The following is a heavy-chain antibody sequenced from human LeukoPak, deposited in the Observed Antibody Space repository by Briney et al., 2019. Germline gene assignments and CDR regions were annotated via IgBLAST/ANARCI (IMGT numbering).Heavy chain of an antibody. CDR3: SSASGPFCPFGY. D-gene: IGHD1-26*01. Sequence: PSETLSLTCGVSVGSISGTNWWSWVRQPPGQGLEWIGEISLAGQTNYNPSLNGRVTMSLDKSSNQLSLHLTSVTAADTATYFCSSASGPFCPFGYWGQGTLVIVSS. J-gene: IGHJ4*02. V-gene: IGHV4/OR15-8*02. CDR1: VGSISGTNW. CDR2: ISLAGQT.